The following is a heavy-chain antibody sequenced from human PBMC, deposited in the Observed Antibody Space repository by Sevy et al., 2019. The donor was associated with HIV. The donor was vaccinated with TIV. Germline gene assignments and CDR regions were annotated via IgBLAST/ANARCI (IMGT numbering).Heavy chain of an antibody. D-gene: IGHD3-22*01. CDR1: GFTFSNYW. J-gene: IGHJ4*02. V-gene: IGHV3-7*01. CDR2: IKQDGSEK. Sequence: GGSLRLSCAASGFTFSNYWMSWVRQAPGKGLEWVANIKQDGSEKYYVDSVKGRFTISRDNAKNSLYLQMNSLRAEDTSVYYCARPYRTDPFYYSGSGGYHYPSYFDYWGQGTLVTVSS. CDR3: ARPYRTDPFYYSGSGGYHYPSYFDY.